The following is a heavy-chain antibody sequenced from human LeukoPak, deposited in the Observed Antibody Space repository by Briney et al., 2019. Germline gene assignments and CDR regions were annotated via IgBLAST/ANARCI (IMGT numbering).Heavy chain of an antibody. V-gene: IGHV4-39*01. Sequence: SETLSLTCTVSGGSISISSYYWGWIRQPPGKGLEWIGSIYYSGSTYYNPSLKSRVTISVDTSKNQFSLKLSPVTAADTAVYYCARQTIRYFDYWGQGTLVTVSS. D-gene: IGHD1-14*01. J-gene: IGHJ4*02. CDR3: ARQTIRYFDY. CDR1: GGSISISSYY. CDR2: IYYSGST.